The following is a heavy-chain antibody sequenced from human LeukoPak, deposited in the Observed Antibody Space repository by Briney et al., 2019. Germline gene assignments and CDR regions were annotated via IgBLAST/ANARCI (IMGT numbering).Heavy chain of an antibody. D-gene: IGHD6-13*01. V-gene: IGHV4-34*01. Sequence: SETLSLTCAVYGGSFSGYYWSWIRQPPGKGLEWIGEINHSGSTNYNPSLKSRVTISVDTSMNQFSLKLSSVTAADTAVYYCARGRYGIAAGWGQGTLVTVSS. CDR1: GGSFSGYY. J-gene: IGHJ4*02. CDR3: ARGRYGIAAG. CDR2: INHSGST.